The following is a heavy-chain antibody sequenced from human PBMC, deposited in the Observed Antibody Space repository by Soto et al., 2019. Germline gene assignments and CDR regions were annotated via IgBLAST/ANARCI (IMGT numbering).Heavy chain of an antibody. CDR2: INHSGST. CDR1: GGSFSGYY. J-gene: IGHJ4*02. Sequence: SETLSLTCAVYGGSFSGYYWSWIRQPPGKGLEWIGEINHSGSTNYNPSLKSRVTISVDTSKNQFSLKLSSVTAADTAVYYCAIGRARRGFFWGQGTLVTVSS. V-gene: IGHV4-34*01. CDR3: AIGRARRGFF. D-gene: IGHD6-6*01.